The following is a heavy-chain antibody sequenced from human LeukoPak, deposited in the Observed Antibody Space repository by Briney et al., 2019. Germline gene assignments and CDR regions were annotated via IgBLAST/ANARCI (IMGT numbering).Heavy chain of an antibody. V-gene: IGHV4-34*01. D-gene: IGHD5-24*01. Sequence: SETLSLTCAVYGGSFSGYYRNWIRQPPGKGLEWIGEINPSRSTNYSPSLKSRVTISVDTSKNQFSLRLNSVTAADTAVYYCAREMATIDAFDIWGQGTMVTVSS. J-gene: IGHJ3*02. CDR2: INPSRST. CDR3: AREMATIDAFDI. CDR1: GGSFSGYY.